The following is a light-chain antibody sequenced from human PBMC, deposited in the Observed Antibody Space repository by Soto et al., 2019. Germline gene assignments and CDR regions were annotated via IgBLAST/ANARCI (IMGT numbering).Light chain of an antibody. CDR2: EVS. V-gene: IGLV2-8*01. Sequence: QSALTQPPSASGSPGQSVTISCTGTSSDVGKYDYVSWFQHHPGKAPKLIIYEVSKRPSGVPDRFSGSKSGTSASLAITGLQAEDEADYYCQSYDSSLSGYVFGAGTKLTVL. CDR3: QSYDSSLSGYV. J-gene: IGLJ1*01. CDR1: SSDVGKYDY.